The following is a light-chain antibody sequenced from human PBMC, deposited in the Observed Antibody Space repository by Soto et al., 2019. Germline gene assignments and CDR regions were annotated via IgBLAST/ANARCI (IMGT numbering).Light chain of an antibody. V-gene: IGLV2-14*01. CDR1: SSDVGGYRY. J-gene: IGLJ1*01. CDR2: EVS. Sequence: QSALTQPASVSGSPGRSITISCTGTSSDVGGYRYVSWFQHHPGKAPKLIIYEVSNRPSGISDRFSGSKSGNTASLTISGLQAEDEDDYYCNSYTSTTPYVLGTGTKVTVL. CDR3: NSYTSTTPYV.